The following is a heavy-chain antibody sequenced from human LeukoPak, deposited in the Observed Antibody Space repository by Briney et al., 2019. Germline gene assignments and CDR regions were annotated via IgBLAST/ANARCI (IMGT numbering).Heavy chain of an antibody. D-gene: IGHD2-2*02. Sequence: ASVKVSCNASGYTFTGYYMHWVRQAPGQGLEWMGWINPNSGGTNYAQKFQGRVTMTRDTSISTAYMELSRLRSDDTAVYYCARGNESYPNYYYYMDVWGKGTTVTISS. CDR3: ARGNESYPNYYYYMDV. CDR2: INPNSGGT. J-gene: IGHJ6*03. V-gene: IGHV1-2*02. CDR1: GYTFTGYY.